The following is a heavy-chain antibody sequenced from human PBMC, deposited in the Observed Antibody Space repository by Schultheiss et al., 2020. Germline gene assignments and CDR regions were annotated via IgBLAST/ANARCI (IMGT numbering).Heavy chain of an antibody. J-gene: IGHJ4*02. CDR3: AGFYSSGGDY. Sequence: SETLSLTCTVSGGSIRSGGYCWTWIRQHPGKGLEWIGYIYYSGNTYFNTSLKSRVTISVDTSKNQFSLKLSSVTAADTAVYYCAGFYSSGGDYWGQGTLVTVSS. V-gene: IGHV4-31*03. CDR2: IYYSGNT. D-gene: IGHD6-19*01. CDR1: GGSIRSGGYC.